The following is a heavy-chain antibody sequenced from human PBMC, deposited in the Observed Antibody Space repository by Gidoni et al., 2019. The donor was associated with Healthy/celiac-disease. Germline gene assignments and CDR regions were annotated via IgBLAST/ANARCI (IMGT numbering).Heavy chain of an antibody. J-gene: IGHJ4*02. CDR3: ARDHARYKQVGYFDY. CDR2: IYYSGST. V-gene: IGHV4-59*01. Sequence: QVQLQESGPGLVKPSETLSLTCTVSGCSISSYYWSWIRQPPGKGLEWIGYIYYSGSTNYNPSLKSRVTISVDTSKNQFSLKLSSVTAADTAVYYCARDHARYKQVGYFDYWGQGTLVTVSS. D-gene: IGHD3-16*02. CDR1: GCSISSYY.